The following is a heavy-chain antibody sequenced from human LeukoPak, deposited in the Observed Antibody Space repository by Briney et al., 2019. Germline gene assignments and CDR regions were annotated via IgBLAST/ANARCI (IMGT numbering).Heavy chain of an antibody. CDR3: ARIFRGAYFDY. CDR1: GGSISGYY. V-gene: IGHV4-59*01. Sequence: SETLSLTCTVSGGSISGYYWSWIRQPPGKGLEWIGYIHFSGSTSYNPSLKSRVTVSDDKSKNQFSLKLSSVTAADTAVYYCARIFRGAYFDYWGQGTLVTVSS. CDR2: IHFSGST. J-gene: IGHJ4*02. D-gene: IGHD3-10*01.